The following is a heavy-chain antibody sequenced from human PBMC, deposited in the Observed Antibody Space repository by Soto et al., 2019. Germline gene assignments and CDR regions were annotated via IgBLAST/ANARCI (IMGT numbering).Heavy chain of an antibody. V-gene: IGHV4-38-2*01. J-gene: IGHJ4*02. CDR1: GYSLTSGYY. Sequence: SETLSLTCAVSGYSLTSGYYCGCIRQPPGKGLEWIGSIYHSGDTYYNPSLKSRVTISVDTSKNHFSLKLTSVTAADTAVYYCARARIVVAGTIVDYWGQGTLVTVYS. D-gene: IGHD6-19*01. CDR3: ARARIVVAGTIVDY. CDR2: IYHSGDT.